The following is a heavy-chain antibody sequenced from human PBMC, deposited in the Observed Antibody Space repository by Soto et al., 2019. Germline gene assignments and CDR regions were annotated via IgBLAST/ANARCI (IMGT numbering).Heavy chain of an antibody. J-gene: IGHJ4*02. V-gene: IGHV3-23*01. CDR1: GFTFSSYA. CDR2: ISAGGGTT. D-gene: IGHD1-1*01. CDR3: ASTLTGTTRKFDY. Sequence: GXSLRLSCAASGFTFSSYAISWVGQAPGKGLEWVSAISAGGGTTYFADSVMGRFAVSRDNSKNTLYLEMNSLTVEDTAVYYCASTLTGTTRKFDYWGQGTLVTVSS.